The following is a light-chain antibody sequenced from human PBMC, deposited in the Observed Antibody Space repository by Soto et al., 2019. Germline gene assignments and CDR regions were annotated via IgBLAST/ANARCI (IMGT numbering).Light chain of an antibody. V-gene: IGLV3-21*02. Sequence: SYELTQPPSVSVAPGQTARITCGGDNIGAKSVHWYQQRPGQAPVLVVYDDSDRPSGIPERFSGSNSGNTATLTISRAEAGDEADYYCQVWDDSSDHDYVFGTGTKGHRP. CDR2: DDS. J-gene: IGLJ1*01. CDR3: QVWDDSSDHDYV. CDR1: NIGAKS.